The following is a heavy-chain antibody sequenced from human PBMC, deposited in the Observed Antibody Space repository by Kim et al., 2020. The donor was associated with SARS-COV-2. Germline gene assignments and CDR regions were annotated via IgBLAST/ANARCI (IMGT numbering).Heavy chain of an antibody. V-gene: IGHV3-53*01. D-gene: IGHD5-12*01. J-gene: IGHJ6*02. Sequence: GRFTISRDNSKNTLYLQMNSLRAEDTAVYYCARGGGERWLQLDYYYGMDVWGQGTTVTVSS. CDR3: ARGGGERWLQLDYYYGMDV.